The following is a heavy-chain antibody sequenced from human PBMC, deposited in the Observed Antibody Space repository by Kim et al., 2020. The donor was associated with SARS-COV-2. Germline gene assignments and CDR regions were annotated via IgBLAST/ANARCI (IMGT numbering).Heavy chain of an antibody. D-gene: IGHD6-6*01. CDR3: ARGRYSSSSWYFDL. V-gene: IGHV4-31*02. J-gene: IGHJ2*01. Sequence: NPSLKSRVTISVDTSKNQFALKLSSVTAADTAVYYCARGRYSSSSWYFDLWGRGTLVTVSS.